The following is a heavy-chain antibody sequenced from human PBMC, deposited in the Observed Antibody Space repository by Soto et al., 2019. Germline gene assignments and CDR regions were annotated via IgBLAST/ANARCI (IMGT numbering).Heavy chain of an antibody. Sequence: RRLSCAVSGFTFSAYWMHWVRQVPGKGLTWVSRISDDGSTATYADSVKGRFVISRDNAKNSLYLEMNTLRADDSGLYYCARGPRASSTGTGAHWGRGTLVTVSS. V-gene: IGHV3-74*01. CDR1: GFTFSAYW. CDR2: ISDDGSTA. D-gene: IGHD1-1*01. CDR3: ARGPRASSTGTGAH. J-gene: IGHJ4*02.